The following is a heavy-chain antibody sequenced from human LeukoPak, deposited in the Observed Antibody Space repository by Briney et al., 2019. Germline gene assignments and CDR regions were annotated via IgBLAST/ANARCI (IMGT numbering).Heavy chain of an antibody. CDR1: GFTFSSYW. CDR2: MNQDGSEK. J-gene: IGHJ4*02. Sequence: PGGSLRLSCAASGFTFSSYWMTWVRQAPGKGLEWVANMNQDGSEKYYVDSVKGRFTISRDNAKNSLYLQMNSLRAEGTAVYYCARDAALYRLFDYWGQGTLVTVSS. CDR3: ARDAALYRLFDY. D-gene: IGHD2-15*01. V-gene: IGHV3-7*01.